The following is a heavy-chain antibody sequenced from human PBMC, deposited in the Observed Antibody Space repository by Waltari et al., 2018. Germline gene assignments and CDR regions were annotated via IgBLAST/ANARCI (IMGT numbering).Heavy chain of an antibody. Sequence: QVQLVQSGAEVKKPGSSVKVSCKASGGTFSSYAISWVRQAPAQWLEWMGGIITIFGPANYAQKFQGRVTITADESTSTAYMELSSLRSEDTAVYYCAGGDYSGTYYSYYYYMDVWGKGTTVTISS. CDR3: AGGDYSGTYYSYYYYMDV. D-gene: IGHD1-26*01. CDR1: GGTFSSYA. CDR2: IITIFGPA. V-gene: IGHV1-69*12. J-gene: IGHJ6*03.